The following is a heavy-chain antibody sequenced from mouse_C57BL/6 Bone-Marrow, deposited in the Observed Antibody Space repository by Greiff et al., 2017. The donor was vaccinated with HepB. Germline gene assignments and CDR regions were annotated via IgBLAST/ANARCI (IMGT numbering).Heavy chain of an antibody. CDR1: GYAFSSYW. Sequence: QVQLQQSGAELVKPGASVKISCKASGYAFSSYWMNWVKQRPGKGLEWIGQIYPGDGDTNYNGKFKGKATLTADKSSSTAYMQRSSLTSEDSAVYVCARLEALYKRSSYGGYAMDYWGQGTSVTVSA. V-gene: IGHV1-80*01. CDR3: ARLEALYKRSSYGGYAMDY. J-gene: IGHJ4*01. CDR2: IYPGDGDT. D-gene: IGHD1-1*01.